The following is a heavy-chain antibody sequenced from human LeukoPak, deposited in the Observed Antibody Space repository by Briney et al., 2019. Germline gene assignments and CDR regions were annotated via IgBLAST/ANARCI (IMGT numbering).Heavy chain of an antibody. D-gene: IGHD1-26*01. V-gene: IGHV3-7*01. J-gene: IGHJ4*02. CDR2: IKYDGREK. CDR3: ARYLNSGPEDF. Sequence: GGSLRLSCAATGFTFSNYWMSWFRQAPGKGLEWVANIKYDGREKQYVDSVKGRFTISRDNAKNSLFLQMDSLRAEDTAVYYCARYLNSGPEDFWGQGTLVTVSS. CDR1: GFTFSNYW.